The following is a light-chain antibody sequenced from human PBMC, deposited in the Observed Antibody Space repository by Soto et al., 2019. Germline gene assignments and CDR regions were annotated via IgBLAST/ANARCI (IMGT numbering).Light chain of an antibody. CDR2: EAS. V-gene: IGKV3-15*01. CDR1: RSVAGN. J-gene: IGKJ1*01. CDR3: QQYNNWPPS. Sequence: VMTQSPATLSVSPGERATLSCRASRSVAGNLAWYQQKPGRAPRLLIYEASARATDVPARFSGSGSGTEFALTISSLQSEDLAVYFCQQYNNWPPSFGQGTKVDIK.